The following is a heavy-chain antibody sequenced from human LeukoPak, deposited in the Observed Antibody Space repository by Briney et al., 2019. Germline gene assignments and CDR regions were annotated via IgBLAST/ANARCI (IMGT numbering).Heavy chain of an antibody. Sequence: ASVKVTCKASGGTFSSYAISWVRQAPGQWLEWMGRIIPILGIANYAQKFQGRVTITADKSTSTAYMELSSLRAEDMAVYYCARESPERPREARGISSMAPDYWGQGTLVTVSS. V-gene: IGHV1-69*04. CDR3: ARESPERPREARGISSMAPDY. J-gene: IGHJ4*02. CDR2: IIPILGIA. CDR1: GGTFSSYA. D-gene: IGHD1-14*01.